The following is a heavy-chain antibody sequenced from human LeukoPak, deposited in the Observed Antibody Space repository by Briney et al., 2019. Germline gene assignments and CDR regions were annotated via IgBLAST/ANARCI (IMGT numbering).Heavy chain of an antibody. D-gene: IGHD3-10*01. V-gene: IGHV4-59*01. CDR2: IHYTGST. CDR3: ARGGYYGSGNDFRFDP. Sequence: PSETLSLTCTVSGGSINSYYWSWIRQPPGKGLECIGYIHYTGSTNYNPSLKSRVTISVGTSKNQFSLKLSSVTAADTAIYYCARGGYYGSGNDFRFDPWGQGTLVTVSS. CDR1: GGSINSYY. J-gene: IGHJ5*02.